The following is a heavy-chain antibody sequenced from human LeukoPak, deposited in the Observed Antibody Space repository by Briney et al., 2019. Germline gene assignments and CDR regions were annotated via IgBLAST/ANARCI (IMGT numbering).Heavy chain of an antibody. CDR3: ARERAYDYYDSSGYYSGYWYFDL. CDR1: GFTFGSYA. J-gene: IGHJ2*01. D-gene: IGHD3-22*01. CDR2: ISSNGGST. Sequence: GGSLRLSCAASGFTFGSYAMHWVRQAPGKGLEYVSAISSNGGSTYYTDSVKGRFTISRDKSKNTLYLQMGSLRAEDMAVYYCARERAYDYYDSSGYYSGYWYFDLWGRGTLVTVSS. V-gene: IGHV3-64*02.